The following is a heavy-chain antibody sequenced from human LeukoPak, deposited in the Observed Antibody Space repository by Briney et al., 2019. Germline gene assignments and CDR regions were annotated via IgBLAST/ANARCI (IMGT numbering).Heavy chain of an antibody. D-gene: IGHD5-18*01. Sequence: GGSLRLSCAASGSIFSNYDMQWVRQVKGKGLEWVSGIGRAGDTHYPDSVKGRFTISRDNSKNTLYLQMNSLRAEDTAVYYCAKGSGRGYSYGLEYWGQGTLVTVSS. CDR1: GSIFSNYD. CDR3: AKGSGRGYSYGLEY. CDR2: IGRAGDT. V-gene: IGHV3-13*01. J-gene: IGHJ4*02.